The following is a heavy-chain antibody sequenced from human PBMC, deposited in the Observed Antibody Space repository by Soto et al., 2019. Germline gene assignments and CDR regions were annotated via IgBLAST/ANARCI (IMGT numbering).Heavy chain of an antibody. V-gene: IGHV1-2*02. CDR3: ARDWAAGYWFDP. Sequence: ASVKVSCKASGYTFTGCYMHWVRQAPGQGLEWMGWINPNSGGTNYAQKFQGRVTMTRNTSISTAYMELSRLRSHDTAVYYCARDWAAGYWFDPWGQGTLVTVSS. CDR1: GYTFTGCY. D-gene: IGHD6-13*01. CDR2: INPNSGGT. J-gene: IGHJ5*02.